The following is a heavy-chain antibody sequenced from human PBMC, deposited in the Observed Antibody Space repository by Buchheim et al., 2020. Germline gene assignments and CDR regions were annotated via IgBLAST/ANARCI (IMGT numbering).Heavy chain of an antibody. J-gene: IGHJ4*02. Sequence: EVQLVDSGGGLVQPGESLRLSCAASGFSFSGYAMSWVRQAPGKGLEWVSSISGSGATTFNADSVKGWFTISRDNFKNMLYLQMNSLRAEDTAVYFCAKGSRGYTNYYFDYWGQGTL. CDR2: ISGSGATT. D-gene: IGHD4-11*01. V-gene: IGHV3-23*04. CDR1: GFSFSGYA. CDR3: AKGSRGYTNYYFDY.